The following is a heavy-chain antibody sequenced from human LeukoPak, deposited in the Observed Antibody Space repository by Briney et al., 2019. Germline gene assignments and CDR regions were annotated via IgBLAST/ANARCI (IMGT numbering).Heavy chain of an antibody. CDR2: VNHSGST. D-gene: IGHD3-10*01. J-gene: IGHJ3*02. V-gene: IGHV4-34*01. Sequence: KASETLSLTCAVYVGSFSGYYWSWIRQPPGKGLEWIGEVNHSGSTNYNPSLKSRVTISVDTSKNQFSLKLSSVTAADTAVYYCARQRTWSYYYGSGSYKAFDIWGQGTMVTVSS. CDR1: VGSFSGYY. CDR3: ARQRTWSYYYGSGSYKAFDI.